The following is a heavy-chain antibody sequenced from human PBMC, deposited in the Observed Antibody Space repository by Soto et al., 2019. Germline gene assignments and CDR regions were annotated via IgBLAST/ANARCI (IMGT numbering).Heavy chain of an antibody. Sequence: TSETLSLTCAVSGGSISSSNWWSWVRQPPGKGLEWIGEIYRSGSTNYNPSLKSRVTISVDKSKNQFSLKLSSVTAADTAVYYCARRLTGTRRDNWFDPWGQGTLVTVSS. J-gene: IGHJ5*02. CDR3: ARRLTGTRRDNWFDP. V-gene: IGHV4-4*02. D-gene: IGHD1-7*01. CDR2: IYRSGST. CDR1: GGSISSSNW.